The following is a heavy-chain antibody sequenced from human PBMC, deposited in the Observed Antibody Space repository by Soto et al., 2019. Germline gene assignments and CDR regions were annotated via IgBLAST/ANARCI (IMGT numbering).Heavy chain of an antibody. CDR3: AKGQHCSTTSCYFYFYGMDV. Sequence: GGSLRLSCAASGFTFSSYVMHWVRQAPGKGLEWVAVISYDGSNKYYAGSVKGRLTISRDNSKNTLYLQMNSLRAEDTAVYYCAKGQHCSTTSCYFYFYGMDVWGQGTKVTVSS. V-gene: IGHV3-30*18. D-gene: IGHD2-2*01. CDR2: ISYDGSNK. CDR1: GFTFSSYV. J-gene: IGHJ6*02.